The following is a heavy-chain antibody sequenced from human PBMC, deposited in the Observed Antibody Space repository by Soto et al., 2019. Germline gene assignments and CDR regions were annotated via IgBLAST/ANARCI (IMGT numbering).Heavy chain of an antibody. CDR2: TYYRSKWYN. CDR3: ARDFEMQQLVHSSLAFDI. Sequence: SQTLSLTCAISGDSVSSNSAAWNWIRQSPSRGLEWLGRTYYRSKWYNDYAVSVKSRITINPDTSKNQFSLQLNSVTPEDTAVYYCARDFEMQQLVHSSLAFDICGQGTMVTVSS. V-gene: IGHV6-1*01. CDR1: GDSVSSNSAA. D-gene: IGHD6-13*01. J-gene: IGHJ3*02.